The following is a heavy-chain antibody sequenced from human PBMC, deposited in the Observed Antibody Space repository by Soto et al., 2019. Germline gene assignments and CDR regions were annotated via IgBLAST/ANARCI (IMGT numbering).Heavy chain of an antibody. CDR1: GYTFTSYG. D-gene: IGHD6-13*01. V-gene: IGHV1-3*01. J-gene: IGHJ4*02. CDR3: ARDGAAAGLIDY. CDR2: INAGNGNT. Sequence: ASVKVSCKASGYTFTSYGISWVRQAPGQRLEWMGWINAGNGNTKYSQKFQGRVTITRDTSASTAYMELSSLRSDDTAVYYCARDGAAAGLIDYWGQGTLVTVSS.